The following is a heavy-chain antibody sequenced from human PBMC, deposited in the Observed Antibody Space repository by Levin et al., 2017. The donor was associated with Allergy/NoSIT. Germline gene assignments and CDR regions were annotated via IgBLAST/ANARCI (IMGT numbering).Heavy chain of an antibody. D-gene: IGHD5-24*01. CDR2: ISGSTSYT. J-gene: IGHJ3*02. CDR3: ARDRVDGTRNAFDI. Sequence: GGSLRLSCAASGFTFSDYYMSWIRQAPGKGLEWVSYISGSTSYTNYADSVKGRFTISRDNARNSLYLQMNSLIAEDTAVYYCARDRVDGTRNAFDIWGQGTKVTVSS. CDR1: GFTFSDYY. V-gene: IGHV3-11*05.